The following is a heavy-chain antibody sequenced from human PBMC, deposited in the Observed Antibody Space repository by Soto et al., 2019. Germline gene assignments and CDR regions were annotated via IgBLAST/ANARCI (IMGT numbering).Heavy chain of an antibody. Sequence: PGESLRLSCAASGFTFSSYSMNWDRQAPGKGLEWVSSISSSSSYIYYADSVKGRFTISRDNAKNSLYLQMNSLRAEDTAVYYCARDTQPSGRPSYGMDAWGQGTTVTVSS. CDR3: ARDTQPSGRPSYGMDA. J-gene: IGHJ6*02. D-gene: IGHD1-1*01. V-gene: IGHV3-21*01. CDR2: ISSSSSYI. CDR1: GFTFSSYS.